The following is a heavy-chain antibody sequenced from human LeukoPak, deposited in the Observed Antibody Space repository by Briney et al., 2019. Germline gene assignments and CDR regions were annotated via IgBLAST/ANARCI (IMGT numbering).Heavy chain of an antibody. CDR3: AKGGRYCSGGNCYFFDY. CDR1: GFTFSSYS. V-gene: IGHV3-48*01. Sequence: GGSLRLSCAASGFTFSSYSMNWVRQAPGKGLEWVSYISSSSTIYYADSVKGRFTISRDNSKTTLYLQMNSLRADDTAVYYCAKGGRYCSGGNCYFFDYWGQGTLVTVSS. J-gene: IGHJ4*02. CDR2: ISSSSTI. D-gene: IGHD2-15*01.